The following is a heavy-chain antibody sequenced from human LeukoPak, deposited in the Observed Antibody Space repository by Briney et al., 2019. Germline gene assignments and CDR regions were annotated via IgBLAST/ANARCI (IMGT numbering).Heavy chain of an antibody. D-gene: IGHD3-10*01. Sequence: SETLSLTCTVSGGSISSSSYYWGWIRQPPGKGLEWIGSIYYSGSTYYNPSLKSRVTISVDTSKNQFSLKLSSVTAADTAVYYCARVDKSFRITYYYGSGSYYFDYWGQGTLVTVSS. CDR3: ARVDKSFRITYYYGSGSYYFDY. CDR1: GGSISSSSYY. J-gene: IGHJ4*02. V-gene: IGHV4-39*07. CDR2: IYYSGST.